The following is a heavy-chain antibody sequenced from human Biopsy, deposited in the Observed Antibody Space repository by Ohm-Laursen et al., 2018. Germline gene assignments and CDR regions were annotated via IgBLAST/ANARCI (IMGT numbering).Heavy chain of an antibody. D-gene: IGHD3-22*01. CDR1: GGSISNNNYY. V-gene: IGHV4-39*01. CDR2: IFYRGST. Sequence: SDTLSLTYTVSGGSISNNNYYWGWIRQPPGKGLEWIGSIFYRGSTHYKPSLKSRVNISVDTSKNQFSLKLISVTAADTAVYYCARDYDTSGYYYVSWGQGTLVTVSS. J-gene: IGHJ5*02. CDR3: ARDYDTSGYYYVS.